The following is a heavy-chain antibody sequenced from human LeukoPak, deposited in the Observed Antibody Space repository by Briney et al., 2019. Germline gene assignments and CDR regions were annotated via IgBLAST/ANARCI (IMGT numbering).Heavy chain of an antibody. J-gene: IGHJ4*02. CDR2: ISAYNGNT. CDR1: GYTFTGYY. V-gene: IGHV1-18*04. CDR3: AAIMITFGGVIAYDY. Sequence: ASVKVSCKASGYTFTGYYMHWVRQAPGQGLEWMGWISAYNGNTNYAQKLQGRVTMTTDTSTSTAYMELRSLRSDDTAVYYCAAIMITFGGVIAYDYWGQGTLVTVSS. D-gene: IGHD3-16*02.